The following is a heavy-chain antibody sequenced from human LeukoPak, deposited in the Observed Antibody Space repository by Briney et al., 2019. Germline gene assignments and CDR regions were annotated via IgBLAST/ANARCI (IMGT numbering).Heavy chain of an antibody. Sequence: GGPQRLSCSASGFTFSSYAMHWVRQAPGKGLEYVSAISSNGGSTYYADSVKGRFTISRDNYKNTLYLQMSSLRAEDTAVYYCAASGGSYGSGSYHYWGQGTLVTVSS. CDR2: ISSNGGST. J-gene: IGHJ4*02. CDR1: GFTFSSYA. D-gene: IGHD3-10*01. CDR3: AASGGSYGSGSYHY. V-gene: IGHV3-64D*06.